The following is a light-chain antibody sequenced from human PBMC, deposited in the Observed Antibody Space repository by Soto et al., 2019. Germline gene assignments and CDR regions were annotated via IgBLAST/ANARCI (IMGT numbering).Light chain of an antibody. V-gene: IGKV3-20*01. CDR3: QQYGSSPMYT. CDR2: GAS. Sequence: EIVLTQSPGTLSLSPGERATLSCRASQSVSSNYLTWYQQKPGQAPRLLIYGASSRATGIPDRCSGSGSGTDFTLIISRLEPEDFAVYYCQQYGSSPMYTFGQGTKLEIK. J-gene: IGKJ2*01. CDR1: QSVSSNY.